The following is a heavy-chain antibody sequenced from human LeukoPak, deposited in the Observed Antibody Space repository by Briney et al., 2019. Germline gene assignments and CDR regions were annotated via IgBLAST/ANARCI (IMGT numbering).Heavy chain of an antibody. CDR1: GGTFSSYA. Sequence: SVKVSCKASGGTFSSYAISWVRQAPGQGLEWMGGIIPIFGTANYAQKFQGRVTITTDESTSTAYMELSSLRSEDTAVYYCARGTDKLAVAGTDAFDIWGQGTMITVSS. CDR3: ARGTDKLAVAGTDAFDI. D-gene: IGHD6-19*01. V-gene: IGHV1-69*05. J-gene: IGHJ3*02. CDR2: IIPIFGTA.